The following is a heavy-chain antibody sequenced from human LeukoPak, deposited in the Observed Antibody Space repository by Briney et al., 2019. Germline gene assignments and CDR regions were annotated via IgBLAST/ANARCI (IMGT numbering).Heavy chain of an antibody. J-gene: IGHJ4*02. CDR2: IYYSGST. Sequence: TSETLSLTCTVSGGSISSYYWSWIRQPPGKGLEWIGYIYYSGSTNYNPSLKSRVTISVDTSKNQFSLKLSSVTAADTAVYYCARDGGYDSSGYYQPYFDYWGQGTLVTVSS. CDR1: GGSISSYY. D-gene: IGHD3-22*01. V-gene: IGHV4-59*01. CDR3: ARDGGYDSSGYYQPYFDY.